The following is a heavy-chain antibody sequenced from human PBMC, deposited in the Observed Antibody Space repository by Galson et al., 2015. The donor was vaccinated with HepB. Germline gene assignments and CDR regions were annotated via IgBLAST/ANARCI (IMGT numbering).Heavy chain of an antibody. Sequence: SLRLSCAASGFTFSSYAMSWVRQAPGKGLGWVSAISGSGGSTYYADSVKGRFTISRDNSKNTLYLQMNSLRAEDTAVYYCAKATRIAVAGIFDYWGQGTLVTVSS. J-gene: IGHJ4*02. CDR1: GFTFSSYA. V-gene: IGHV3-23*01. CDR3: AKATRIAVAGIFDY. CDR2: ISGSGGST. D-gene: IGHD6-19*01.